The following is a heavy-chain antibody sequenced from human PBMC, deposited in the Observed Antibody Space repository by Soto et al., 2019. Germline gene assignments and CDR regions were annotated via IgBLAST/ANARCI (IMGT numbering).Heavy chain of an antibody. J-gene: IGHJ1*01. CDR1: GFTFSSYS. V-gene: IGHV3-21*01. CDR2: ISSSSSYI. CDR3: ARDQGWVVGDRGSDYFQH. Sequence: EVQLVESGGGLVKPGGSLRLSCAASGFTFSSYSMNWVRQAPGKGLEWVSSISSSSSYIYYADSVKGRFTISRDNAKNSLYLQMNSLRAEDTAVYYCARDQGWVVGDRGSDYFQHWGQGTLVTVSS. D-gene: IGHD1-26*01.